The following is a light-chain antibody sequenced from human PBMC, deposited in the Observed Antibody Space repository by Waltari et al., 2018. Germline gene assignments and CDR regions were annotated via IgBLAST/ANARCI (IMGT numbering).Light chain of an antibody. V-gene: IGKV4-1*01. CDR1: QNLLYGPNNKNY. J-gene: IGKJ2*01. CDR3: QTYYSTPPT. Sequence: DVVMTQSPDSLAVSLGERATINCKSSQNLLYGPNNKNYFGWYQQKTGQPHQLRIYWASTRVSVVPDRFDGSGSRTDFTLALSSLKAEDVTFYYCQTYYSTPPTFGQGTKLEIK. CDR2: WAS.